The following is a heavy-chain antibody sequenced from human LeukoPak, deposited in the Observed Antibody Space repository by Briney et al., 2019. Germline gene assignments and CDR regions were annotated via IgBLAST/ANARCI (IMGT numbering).Heavy chain of an antibody. CDR3: ARGPYDYVWGSYRHAAFDI. V-gene: IGHV3-33*08. J-gene: IGHJ3*02. CDR1: GFTFSNYA. CDR2: IWYDGSNK. Sequence: PGGSLRLSCAASGFTFSNYAMTWVRQAPGRGLEWVAVIWYDGSNKYYADSVKGRFTISRDNSKNTLYLQMNSLRAEDTAVYYCARGPYDYVWGSYRHAAFDIWGQGTMVTVSS. D-gene: IGHD3-16*02.